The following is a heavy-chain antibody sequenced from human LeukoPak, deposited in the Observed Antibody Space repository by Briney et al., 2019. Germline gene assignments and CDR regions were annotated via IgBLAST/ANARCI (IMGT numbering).Heavy chain of an antibody. CDR1: GFTFSSYG. CDR3: AKDPDFDYVWGRIDY. J-gene: IGHJ4*02. V-gene: IGHV3-23*01. CDR2: ISGSGSST. D-gene: IGHD3-16*01. Sequence: GGTLRLSCAASGFTFSSYGMSWVRQAPGKGLEWVSAISGSGSSTYYADSVKGRFTISRDNSKNTLYLRMNSLRVEDTAVYYCAKDPDFDYVWGRIDYWGQGTLVTVSS.